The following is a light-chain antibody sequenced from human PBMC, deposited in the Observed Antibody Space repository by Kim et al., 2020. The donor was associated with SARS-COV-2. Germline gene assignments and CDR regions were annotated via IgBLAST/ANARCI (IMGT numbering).Light chain of an antibody. V-gene: IGLV3-19*01. Sequence: ALGQTDRITCQGDSLRSSYASWYQQKPGQAPILVVFAKNNRPSGIPDRFSGSSSGSTASLTIAGAQAENEADYYCHSRDSIVNDVIFGGGTQLTVL. CDR2: AKN. CDR3: HSRDSIVNDVI. CDR1: SLRSSY. J-gene: IGLJ2*01.